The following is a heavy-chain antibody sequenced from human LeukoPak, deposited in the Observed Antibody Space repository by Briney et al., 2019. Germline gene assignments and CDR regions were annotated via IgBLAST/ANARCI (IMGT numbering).Heavy chain of an antibody. V-gene: IGHV3-7*01. J-gene: IGHJ4*02. Sequence: GGSLRLSCSASGFTFSTYWMAWVRRAPGKGLEWVANIKQDGSEKYYVDSVKGRFTISRDNAKNSLYLQMNSLRAEDTAVYYCARSVAGFDYWGQGTLVTVSS. CDR1: GFTFSTYW. D-gene: IGHD6-19*01. CDR3: ARSVAGFDY. CDR2: IKQDGSEK.